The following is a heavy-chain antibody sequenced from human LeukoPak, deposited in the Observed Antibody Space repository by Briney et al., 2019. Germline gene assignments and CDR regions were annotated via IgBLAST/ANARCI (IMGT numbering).Heavy chain of an antibody. J-gene: IGHJ4*02. CDR2: ISAYNGNT. CDR3: ARVQAYWYFDY. V-gene: IGHV1-18*04. Sequence: ASVKASCKASGYTFTSYGISWVRQAPGQGLEWMGWISAYNGNTNYAQKLQGRVTMTTGTSTSTAYMELRSLRSDDTAVYYCARVQAYWYFDYWGQGTLVTVSS. D-gene: IGHD2-8*02. CDR1: GYTFTSYG.